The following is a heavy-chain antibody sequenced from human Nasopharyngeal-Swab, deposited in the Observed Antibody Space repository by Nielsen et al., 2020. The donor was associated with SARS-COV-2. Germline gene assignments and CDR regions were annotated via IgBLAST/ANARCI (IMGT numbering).Heavy chain of an antibody. D-gene: IGHD6-6*01. CDR3: ARGKYRITEFHY. CDR1: GFIVSNTY. J-gene: IGHJ4*02. Sequence: GESLKISCAASGFIVSNTYLSWVRQAPGKGLEWVSLIYSGSNTYYADSVKGRFTISRDTSKNTPYLQMNSLRTEETAIYYFARGKYRITEFHYWGQGTLVTVSS. V-gene: IGHV3-66*02. CDR2: IYSGSNT.